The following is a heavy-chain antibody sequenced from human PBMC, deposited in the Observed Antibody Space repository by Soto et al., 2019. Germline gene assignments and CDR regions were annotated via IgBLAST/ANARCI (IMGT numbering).Heavy chain of an antibody. D-gene: IGHD3-22*01. CDR1: GGSISSSNW. J-gene: IGHJ4*02. Sequence: TLSLTCAVSGGSISSSNWWSWVRQPPGKGLEWIGEIYHGGSTNYNPSLKSRVTISVDKSKNQFSLKLSSVTAADTAVYYCARSRGYYDSSGYSYYWGQGTLVTVSS. V-gene: IGHV4-4*02. CDR3: ARSRGYYDSSGYSYY. CDR2: IYHGGST.